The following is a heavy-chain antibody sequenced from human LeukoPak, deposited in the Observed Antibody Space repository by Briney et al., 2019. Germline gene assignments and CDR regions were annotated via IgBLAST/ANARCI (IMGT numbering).Heavy chain of an antibody. CDR2: INHSGST. V-gene: IGHV4-34*01. Sequence: PSETLSLTCAVYGGSFSGYYWSWIRQPPGKGLEGIGEINHSGSTNYNPSLKSRVTISVDTSKNQFSLKLSSVTAADTAVYYCARVDSGYDQRPDYWGQGTLVTVSS. CDR1: GGSFSGYY. D-gene: IGHD5-12*01. J-gene: IGHJ4*02. CDR3: ARVDSGYDQRPDY.